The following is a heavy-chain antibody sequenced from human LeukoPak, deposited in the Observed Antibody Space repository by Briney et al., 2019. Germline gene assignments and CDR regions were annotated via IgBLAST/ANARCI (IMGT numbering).Heavy chain of an antibody. V-gene: IGHV1-18*01. CDR1: GYTFTNYG. J-gene: IGHJ4*02. CDR2: ISGYQGST. Sequence: ASVQDSCKASGYTFTNYGMTWVRQPPAQELEWMGWISGYQGSTKYAHNFQGRVTMTIDTSTSTAYMDLRILRTDDTAIYFCARSDVGTITAGPFNYWGQGTLVAVSS. CDR3: ARSDVGTITAGPFNY. D-gene: IGHD5-24*01.